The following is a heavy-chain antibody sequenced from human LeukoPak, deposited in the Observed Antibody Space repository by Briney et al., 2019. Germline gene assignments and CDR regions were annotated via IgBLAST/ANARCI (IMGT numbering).Heavy chain of an antibody. Sequence: GGSLILSCSASGITFSSHAMHWVRQAPGKGLEYVSAISDNGGMTFYADSVKGRFTISRDNSKNTLYLQMRSLRGEDTAVYYCYVSGWTEDIDNWGQGTLVTVSS. CDR3: YVSGWTEDIDN. D-gene: IGHD6-19*01. J-gene: IGHJ4*02. CDR2: ISDNGGMT. CDR1: GITFSSHA. V-gene: IGHV3-64D*06.